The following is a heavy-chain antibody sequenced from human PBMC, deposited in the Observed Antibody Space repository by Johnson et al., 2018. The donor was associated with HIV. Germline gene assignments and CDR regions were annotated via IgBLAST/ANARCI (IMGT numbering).Heavy chain of an antibody. J-gene: IGHJ3*02. CDR3: ARSPLYDTTVFDI. CDR2: TAGDT. D-gene: IGHD4-11*01. V-gene: IGHV3-13*01. Sequence: TAGDTYYPGSVKGRFTISRENAKNSLYLQMNSLRVGDTAVYYCARSPLYDTTVFDIWGQGTMVTVSS.